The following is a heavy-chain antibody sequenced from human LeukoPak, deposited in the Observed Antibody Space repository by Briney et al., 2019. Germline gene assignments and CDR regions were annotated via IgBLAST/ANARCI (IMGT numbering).Heavy chain of an antibody. CDR1: GGSFSGYY. V-gene: IGHV4-34*01. D-gene: IGHD6-13*01. Sequence: PSETLSLTCAVYGGSFSGYYWGWIRQPPGKGLEWIGNIHHSGSTYYNPSLKSRATISVDTSKNQLSLKLSSVTAADTAVYYCARVAAGIGFFQHWGQGTLVTVSS. J-gene: IGHJ1*01. CDR2: IHHSGST. CDR3: ARVAAGIGFFQH.